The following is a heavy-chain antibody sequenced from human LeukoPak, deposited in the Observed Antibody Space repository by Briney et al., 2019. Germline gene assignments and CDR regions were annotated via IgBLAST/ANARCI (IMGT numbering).Heavy chain of an antibody. CDR3: TTDQGSGWSIDY. V-gene: IGHV3-15*01. Sequence: GGSLRLSCAASGFTFSDYYMSWIRQAPGKGLEWVGRIKSKTDGGTTDYAAPVKGRFTISRDDSKNTLYLQMNSLKTEDTAVYYCTTDQGSGWSIDYWGQGTLVTVSS. D-gene: IGHD6-19*01. J-gene: IGHJ4*02. CDR1: GFTFSDYY. CDR2: IKSKTDGGTT.